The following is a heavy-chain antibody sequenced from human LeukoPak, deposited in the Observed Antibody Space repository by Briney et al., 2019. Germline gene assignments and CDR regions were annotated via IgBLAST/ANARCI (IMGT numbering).Heavy chain of an antibody. CDR1: GFTFSRFN. D-gene: IGHD4-17*01. Sequence: GGSLRLSCAASGFTFSRFNLHWVRQAPGKGLEWVAVIWHDGSNKYYTDSVKVRFTIFRDDSKNTLYLQMNSLKAEDTAVYYCARPDYGASGDYWGQGTLVTVSS. CDR2: IWHDGSNK. J-gene: IGHJ4*02. V-gene: IGHV3-33*01. CDR3: ARPDYGASGDY.